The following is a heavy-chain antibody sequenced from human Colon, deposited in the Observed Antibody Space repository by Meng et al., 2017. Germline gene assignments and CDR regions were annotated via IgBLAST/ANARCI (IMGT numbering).Heavy chain of an antibody. D-gene: IGHD4-17*01. Sequence: QVHIQRGGAGLLKPPETLSFTCAVPVGSFRGFYWSWIRQPPGKGLEWIGEIDHFGISNYNSSLKGRLTMSVDTSKKQISLTLTSVTAADTAVYYCAAGLRHGDWFDPWGPGTLVTVSS. V-gene: IGHV4-34*02. J-gene: IGHJ5*02. CDR2: IDHFGIS. CDR3: AAGLRHGDWFDP. CDR1: VGSFRGFY.